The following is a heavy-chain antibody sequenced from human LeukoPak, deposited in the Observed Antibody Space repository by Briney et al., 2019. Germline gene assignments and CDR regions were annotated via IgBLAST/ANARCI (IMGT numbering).Heavy chain of an antibody. J-gene: IGHJ6*02. Sequence: PGGSLRLSCAASGFTFSSYSMNWVRQAPGKGLEWVSSISSSSSYIYYADSVKGRFTISRDNAKNSLYLQMNSLRAEDTAVYYCAREINPGIAAAGTILPHYYYYGMDVWGQGTTVTVSS. V-gene: IGHV3-21*01. D-gene: IGHD6-13*01. CDR1: GFTFSSYS. CDR3: AREINPGIAAAGTILPHYYYYGMDV. CDR2: ISSSSSYI.